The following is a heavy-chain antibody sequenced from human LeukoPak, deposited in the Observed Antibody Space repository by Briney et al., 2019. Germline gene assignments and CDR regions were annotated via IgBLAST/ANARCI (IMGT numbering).Heavy chain of an antibody. J-gene: IGHJ4*02. D-gene: IGHD2/OR15-2a*01. CDR1: GGSISSYY. CDR2: ISYSGST. V-gene: IGHV4-59*08. Sequence: SETLSLTCTVSGGSISSYYWSWIRQPPGKGLEWIGYISYSGSTNSNPSLKSRVTISLDTSKNQFSLKLSSVTATDTAVYYCAGHHPRNTVDFWGQGTLVTVSS. CDR3: AGHHPRNTVDF.